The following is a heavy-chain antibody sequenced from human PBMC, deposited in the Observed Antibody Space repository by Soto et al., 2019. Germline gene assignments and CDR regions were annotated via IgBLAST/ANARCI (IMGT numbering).Heavy chain of an antibody. J-gene: IGHJ4*02. CDR3: AEEAVGATGGYYFDY. CDR2: ISGSGGST. CDR1: GFTFSSYA. D-gene: IGHD1-26*01. V-gene: IGHV3-23*01. Sequence: GGSLRLSCAASGFTFSSYAMSWVRQAPGKGLEWVSAISGSGGSTYYADSVKGRFTISRDNSKNTLYLQMNSLGAEDTAVYYCAEEAVGATGGYYFDYWGQGTLVTVSS.